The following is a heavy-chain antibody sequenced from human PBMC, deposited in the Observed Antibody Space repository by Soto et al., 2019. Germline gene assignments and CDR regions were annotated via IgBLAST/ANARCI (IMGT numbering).Heavy chain of an antibody. Sequence: GGSLRLSCAASGFTFSSYSMNWVRQAPGKGLEWVSSISSSSSYIYYADSVKGRFTISRDNAKNSLYLQMNSLRAEDTAVYYCARGMVLGVILVLGLGAFDIWGQGTMVTVSS. D-gene: IGHD3-10*01. CDR3: ARGMVLGVILVLGLGAFDI. CDR1: GFTFSSYS. V-gene: IGHV3-21*01. J-gene: IGHJ3*02. CDR2: ISSSSSYI.